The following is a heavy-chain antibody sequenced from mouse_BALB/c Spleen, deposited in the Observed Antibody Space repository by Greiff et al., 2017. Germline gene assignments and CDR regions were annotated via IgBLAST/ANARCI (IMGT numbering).Heavy chain of an antibody. CDR2: INPSTGYT. D-gene: IGHD1-2*01. J-gene: IGHJ4*01. V-gene: IGHV1-7*01. Sequence: VQLQQSGAELAKPGASVKMSCKASGYTFTSYWMHWVKQRPGQGLEWIGYINPSTGYTEYNQKFKDKATLTADKSSSTAYMQLSSLTSEDSAVYYCARGGLYYGYDAMDYWGQGTSVTVSS. CDR3: ARGGLYYGYDAMDY. CDR1: GYTFTSYW.